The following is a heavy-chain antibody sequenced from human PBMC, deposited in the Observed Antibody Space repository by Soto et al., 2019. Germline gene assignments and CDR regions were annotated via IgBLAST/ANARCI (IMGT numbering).Heavy chain of an antibody. CDR1: GFTFSTYA. V-gene: IGHV3-23*01. J-gene: IGHJ6*03. Sequence: GSLRLSCAGSGFTFSTYAMSWVRQAPGKGLEWVSAISGSGGSTYYADSVKGRFTISRDNSKNTLYLQMNSLRAEDTAVYYCAKPPYSSSISYYYMDVWGKGTTVTVSS. CDR2: ISGSGGST. CDR3: AKPPYSSSISYYYMDV. D-gene: IGHD6-6*01.